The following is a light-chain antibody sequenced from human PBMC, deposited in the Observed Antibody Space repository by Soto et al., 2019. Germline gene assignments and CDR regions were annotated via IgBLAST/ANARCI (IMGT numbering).Light chain of an antibody. Sequence: EIVLTHSPCTLSLXXGERATLSCRASQSVSSSYLAWYQQKPGQAPRLLIYGASSRATGIPDRFSGSGSGTDFTLTISRLEPEDFAVYYCQQYGSSPETFGQGTKVDIK. CDR1: QSVSSSY. J-gene: IGKJ1*01. V-gene: IGKV3-20*01. CDR2: GAS. CDR3: QQYGSSPET.